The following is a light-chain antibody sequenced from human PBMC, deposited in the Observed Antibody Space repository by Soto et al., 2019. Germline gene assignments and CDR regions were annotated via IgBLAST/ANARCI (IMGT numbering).Light chain of an antibody. Sequence: EIVLTQSPGTLSLSPGERATLSCRASQSVSSSYLAWYQQKPGQAPRLLIYGASSRATGIPDRFSGSGSGTDFTLTISRLEPEDIAVYYSQQYGSSLWTFGQGTKV. J-gene: IGKJ1*01. CDR3: QQYGSSLWT. CDR2: GAS. CDR1: QSVSSSY. V-gene: IGKV3-20*01.